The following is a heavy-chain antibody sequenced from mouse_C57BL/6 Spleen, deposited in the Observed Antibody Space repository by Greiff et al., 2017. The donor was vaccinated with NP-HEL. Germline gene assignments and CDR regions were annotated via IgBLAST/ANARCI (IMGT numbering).Heavy chain of an antibody. CDR1: GFTFSSYA. J-gene: IGHJ3*01. CDR3: ARVGGYDGYYVAY. Sequence: DVKLVESGGGLVKPGGSLKLSCAASGFTFSSYAMSWVRQTPEKRLEWVATISDGGSYTYYPDNVKGRFTISRDNAKNNLYLQMSHLKSEDTAMYYCARVGGYDGYYVAYWGQGTLVTVSA. V-gene: IGHV5-4*03. CDR2: ISDGGSYT. D-gene: IGHD2-3*01.